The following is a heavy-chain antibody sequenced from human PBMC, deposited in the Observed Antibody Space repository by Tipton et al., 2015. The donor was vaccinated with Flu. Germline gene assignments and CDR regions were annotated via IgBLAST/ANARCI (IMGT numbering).Heavy chain of an antibody. D-gene: IGHD5-12*01. CDR1: GGSISRYY. Sequence: VSGGSISRYYWSWIRQPAGKGLEWIGRIFTIGGTNYNPSLQSRVTMSVDTSKNQFSLKLSSVTAADTAVYYCARDLRGYRGYTGGDAFDVWGQGTMVTVSP. J-gene: IGHJ3*01. CDR2: IFTIGGT. V-gene: IGHV4-4*07. CDR3: ARDLRGYRGYTGGDAFDV.